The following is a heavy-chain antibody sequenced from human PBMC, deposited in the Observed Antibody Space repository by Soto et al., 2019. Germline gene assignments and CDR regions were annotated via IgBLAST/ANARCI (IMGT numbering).Heavy chain of an antibody. V-gene: IGHV3-33*01. J-gene: IGHJ4*02. D-gene: IGHD6-19*01. Sequence: PGXSLRLACAASGFTFSSYGLHWFRQAPVKGLEWVAVIWYDGSNKYYADSVKGRFTISRDNSKNTLYLQMNSLRAEDTAVYYCASRIAVAGSDYWGQGTLVTVSS. CDR1: GFTFSSYG. CDR3: ASRIAVAGSDY. CDR2: IWYDGSNK.